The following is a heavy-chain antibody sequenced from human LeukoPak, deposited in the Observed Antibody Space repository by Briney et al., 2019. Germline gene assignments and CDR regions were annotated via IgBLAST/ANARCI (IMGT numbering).Heavy chain of an antibody. CDR1: GASINNNF. J-gene: IGHJ4*02. D-gene: IGHD4-17*01. CDR3: ARDQAVTYFDY. Sequence: SETLSLTCTVSGASINNNFWTWIRQPPGKGLEWIGYIYSSGSANYNPSLKSRVTMSVDTSKNQFSLNLSSVTAADTAVYYCARDQAVTYFDYWGQGALVTVSS. CDR2: IYSSGSA. V-gene: IGHV4-59*01.